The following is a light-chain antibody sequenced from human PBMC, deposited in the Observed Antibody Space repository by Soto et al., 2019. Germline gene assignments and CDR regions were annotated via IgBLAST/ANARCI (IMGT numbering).Light chain of an antibody. J-gene: IGLJ2*01. CDR2: DVS. V-gene: IGLV2-14*01. Sequence: QSVLTQPASVSGSPGQSITISCTGTSSDVGGYNYVSWYQQHPGKAPKPMIYDVSNRPSGVSNRFSGSKSGNTASLTISGLQAEDEADYYCSSYTSSSTRVVFGGGTKLTVL. CDR3: SSYTSSSTRVV. CDR1: SSDVGGYNY.